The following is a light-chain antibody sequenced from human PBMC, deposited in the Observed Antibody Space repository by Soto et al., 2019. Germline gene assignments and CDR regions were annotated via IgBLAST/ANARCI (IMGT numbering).Light chain of an antibody. CDR1: QSVSSY. Sequence: EIVLTQSPATLSLSPGERATLSCRASQSVSSYLAWYQQKPGQAPRLLIYDASNRATGIPARFSGSGSGTDFTLTINSLEPEDFAVYSCQQRSNWPPITFGQGTRLEIK. V-gene: IGKV3-11*01. CDR3: QQRSNWPPIT. J-gene: IGKJ5*01. CDR2: DAS.